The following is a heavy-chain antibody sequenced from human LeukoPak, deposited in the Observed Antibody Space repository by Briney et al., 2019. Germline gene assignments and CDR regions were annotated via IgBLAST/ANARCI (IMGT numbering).Heavy chain of an antibody. CDR2: IIPIFGTA. CDR3: ARLYYYDSSGYYPYNWFDP. V-gene: IGHV1-69*13. D-gene: IGHD3-22*01. CDR1: GGTFSNYA. J-gene: IGHJ5*02. Sequence: ASVKVSCKASGGTFSNYAVSWVRQAPGQGLEWMGGIIPIFGTANYAQKFQGRVTITADESTSTVYMELSSLRSEDTAVYYCARLYYYDSSGYYPYNWFDPWGQGTLVTVSS.